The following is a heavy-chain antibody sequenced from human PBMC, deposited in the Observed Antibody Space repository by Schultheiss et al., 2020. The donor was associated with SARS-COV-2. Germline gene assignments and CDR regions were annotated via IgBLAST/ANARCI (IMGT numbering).Heavy chain of an antibody. J-gene: IGHJ6*03. CDR2: ISYDGSNK. CDR3: ARPPQTVYYYYMDV. D-gene: IGHD4-17*01. V-gene: IGHV3-30*03. CDR1: GFTFSSYS. Sequence: GGSLRLSCAASGFTFSSYSMNWVRQAPGKGLEWVAVISYDGSNKYYADSVRGRFTISRDNSKNRLNLQMNSLRAEDTAVYYCARPPQTVYYYYMDVWGKGTTVTVSS.